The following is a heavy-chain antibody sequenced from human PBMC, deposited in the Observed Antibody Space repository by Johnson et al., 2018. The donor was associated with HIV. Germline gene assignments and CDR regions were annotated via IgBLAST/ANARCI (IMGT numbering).Heavy chain of an antibody. D-gene: IGHD6-6*01. CDR3: ARGEEEQLGDACDS. CDR2: ISYDGNCK. Sequence: QVHLVESGGGVVQPGRSLRLSCAASGFTFSSYAMYWVRQAPGKGLEWVAVISYDGNCKNYADSVKGRFTISRDNSKNTLYLQINSLRAQETVVYYCARGEEEQLGDACDSWCKGTMVTVSS. J-gene: IGHJ3*02. V-gene: IGHV3-30*14. CDR1: GFTFSSYA.